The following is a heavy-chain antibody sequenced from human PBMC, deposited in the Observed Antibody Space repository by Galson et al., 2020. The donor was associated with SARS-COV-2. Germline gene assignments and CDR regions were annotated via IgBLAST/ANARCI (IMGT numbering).Heavy chain of an antibody. CDR1: GGSISGYY. CDR2: IYYSGST. V-gene: IGHV4-59*01. J-gene: IGHJ4*02. CDR3: ARQPGEQQPRLDF. D-gene: IGHD6-13*01. Sequence: ETSETLSLTCTVSGGSISGYYWSWIRQPPGQGLEWIGHIYYSGSTSYNPSLKSRVFISVDTSRSQFSLNVTSLSAADTAVYYCARQPGEQQPRLDFWGQGTLVTV.